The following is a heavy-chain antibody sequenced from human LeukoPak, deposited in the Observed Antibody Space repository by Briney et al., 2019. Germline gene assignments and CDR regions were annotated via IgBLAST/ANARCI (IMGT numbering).Heavy chain of an antibody. D-gene: IGHD5-18*01. CDR3: ARGYSYGSFDY. V-gene: IGHV1-69*13. J-gene: IGHJ4*02. CDR2: IIPIFGTA. Sequence: ASVKVSCKASGGTFSSYAISWVRQAPGQGLEWMGGIIPIFGTANYAQKFQGRVTITADESTSTAYMELSSLRSEDTAVYYCARGYSYGSFDYWGREPWSPSPQ. CDR1: GGTFSSYA.